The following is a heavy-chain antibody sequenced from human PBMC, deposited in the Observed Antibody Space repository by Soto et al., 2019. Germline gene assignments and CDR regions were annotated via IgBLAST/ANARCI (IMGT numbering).Heavy chain of an antibody. CDR1: GYSFTSYW. J-gene: IGHJ4*02. CDR3: ARHRGPSMVINELDY. Sequence: PGESLKISCKGSGYSFTSYWISWVRQMPGEGLQWMGRIDPSASYTNYSPSFQGHVTISADKSISTAYMQWTSLRASDTAIFYCARHRGPSMVINELDYWGPGTLVTVSS. D-gene: IGHD5-18*01. V-gene: IGHV5-10-1*01. CDR2: IDPSASYT.